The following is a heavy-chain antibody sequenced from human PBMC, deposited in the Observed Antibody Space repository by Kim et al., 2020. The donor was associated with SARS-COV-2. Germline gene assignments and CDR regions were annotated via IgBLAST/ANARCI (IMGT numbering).Heavy chain of an antibody. CDR3: ARVSGSGSNYYYYYGMDV. J-gene: IGHJ6*02. CDR1: GGSISSYY. Sequence: SETLSLTCTVSGGSISSYYWSWIRQPPGKGLEWIGYIYYSGSTNYNPSLKSRVTISVDTSKNQFSLKLSSVTAADTAVYYCARVSGSGSNYYYYYGMDVWGQGTTVTVSS. CDR2: IYYSGST. V-gene: IGHV4-59*13. D-gene: IGHD3-10*01.